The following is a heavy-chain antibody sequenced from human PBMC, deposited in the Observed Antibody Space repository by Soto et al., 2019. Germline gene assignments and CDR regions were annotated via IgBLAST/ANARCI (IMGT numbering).Heavy chain of an antibody. CDR2: VYYIGST. CDR1: GGSINNYF. D-gene: IGHD2-15*01. CDR3: ARDASATPSERYRPGGYFDY. Sequence: PSETLSLTCTVSGGSINNYFWSWIRQSPGRGLEWIGYVYYIGSTSYNPSLKSRVTISVDTSNNQFSLELRSVTAADTAIYYCARDASATPSERYRPGGYFDYWGQGATVTVYS. V-gene: IGHV4-59*12. J-gene: IGHJ4*02.